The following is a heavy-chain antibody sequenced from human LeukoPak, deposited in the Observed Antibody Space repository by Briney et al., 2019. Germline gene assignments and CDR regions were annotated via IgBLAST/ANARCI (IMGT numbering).Heavy chain of an antibody. CDR3: ARGKGNKGYYMDV. J-gene: IGHJ6*03. Sequence: PGGSLRLSCAASGFTFSSCGMHWVRQAPGKGLVWVSRINSDGSSTSYADSVKGRFTISRDNAKNTLYLQMNSLRAEDTAVYYCARGKGNKGYYMDVWGKGTTVTVSS. D-gene: IGHD1/OR15-1a*01. CDR2: INSDGSST. CDR1: GFTFSSCG. V-gene: IGHV3-74*01.